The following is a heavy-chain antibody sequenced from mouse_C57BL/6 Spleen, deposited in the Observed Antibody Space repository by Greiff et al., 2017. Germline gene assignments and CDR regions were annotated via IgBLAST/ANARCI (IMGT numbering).Heavy chain of an antibody. V-gene: IGHV14-4*01. D-gene: IGHD2-5*01. CDR3: TTDSNYYLPAY. Sequence: VQLQQSGAELVRPGASVKLSCTASGFNIKDDYMHWVKQRPEQGLEWIGWIDPENGDTESASKFQGKATITADTSSITAYLQLSSLTSEDTAVYYCTTDSNYYLPAYWGQGTLVTVSA. CDR2: IDPENGDT. CDR1: GFNIKDDY. J-gene: IGHJ3*01.